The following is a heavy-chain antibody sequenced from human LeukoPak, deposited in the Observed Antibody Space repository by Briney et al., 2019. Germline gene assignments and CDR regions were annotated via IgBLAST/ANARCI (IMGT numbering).Heavy chain of an antibody. CDR1: GFTFSSYW. CDR2: IKQDGSEK. D-gene: IGHD5-18*01. V-gene: IGHV3-7*01. Sequence: GGSLRLSCAAPGFTFSSYWMSWVRQAPGKGLEWVANIKQDGSEKYYVDSVKGRFTISRDNAKNSLYLQMNSLRAEDTAVYYCARDWQYSYGSPFDYWGQGTLVTVPS. J-gene: IGHJ4*02. CDR3: ARDWQYSYGSPFDY.